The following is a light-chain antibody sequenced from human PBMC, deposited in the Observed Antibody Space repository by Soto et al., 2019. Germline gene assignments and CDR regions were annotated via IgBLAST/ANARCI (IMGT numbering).Light chain of an antibody. Sequence: VLTQSPGTLSLSPGGRAILSCMASQTVSRYYLSWYQKKPGQPPRLLIYGASTRATGVPDRFSGSGSGADFTLTISSLQPEDFAVYYCQQALTFGGGTTVEMK. CDR1: QTVSRYY. CDR2: GAS. CDR3: QQALT. J-gene: IGKJ4*01. V-gene: IGKV3D-7*01.